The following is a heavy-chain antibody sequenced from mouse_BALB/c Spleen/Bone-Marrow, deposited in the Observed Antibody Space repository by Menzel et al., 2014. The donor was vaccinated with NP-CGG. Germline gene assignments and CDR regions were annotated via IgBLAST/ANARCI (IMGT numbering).Heavy chain of an antibody. V-gene: IGHV14-3*02. CDR1: GFNIKDTY. J-gene: IGHJ2*01. Sequence: EVQLQQSGAELVKPGASVKLSCTASGFNIKDTYMHWVMQRPEQGLEWIGRIDPANGNTKYDPKFQGKATITADTSSNTAYLQLSRLTSEDTAVYYCTRGYYDYDLDYWGQGTTLTVSS. CDR3: TRGYYDYDLDY. D-gene: IGHD2-4*01. CDR2: IDPANGNT.